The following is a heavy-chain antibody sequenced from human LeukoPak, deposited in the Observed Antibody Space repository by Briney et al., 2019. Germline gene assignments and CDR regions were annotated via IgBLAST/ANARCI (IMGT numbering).Heavy chain of an antibody. V-gene: IGHV4-34*01. Sequence: PSETLSLTCAVYGGSFSGNYWSWIRQPPGKGLEWIGEINHSGSTNYNPSLKSRVTISVDTSKNQFSLKLSSVTAADTAVYYCARVGTWNSNRKYFDYWGQGTLVTVSS. CDR1: GGSFSGNY. CDR2: INHSGST. D-gene: IGHD4-11*01. J-gene: IGHJ4*02. CDR3: ARVGTWNSNRKYFDY.